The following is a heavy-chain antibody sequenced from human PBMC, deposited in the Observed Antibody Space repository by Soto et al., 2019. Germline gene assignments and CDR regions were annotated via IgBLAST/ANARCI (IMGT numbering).Heavy chain of an antibody. CDR2: ISYDGSNK. J-gene: IGHJ4*02. V-gene: IGHV3-30*18. D-gene: IGHD3-16*01. CDR1: GFTFSSYG. Sequence: GGSLRLSCAASGFTFSSYGMHWVRQAPGKGLEWVAVISYDGSNKYYADSVKGRFTISRDNPKKTLYLQMNSLRAEDTAVYYFAKARTEVMLYYFDYWGQGTLVTVSS. CDR3: AKARTEVMLYYFDY.